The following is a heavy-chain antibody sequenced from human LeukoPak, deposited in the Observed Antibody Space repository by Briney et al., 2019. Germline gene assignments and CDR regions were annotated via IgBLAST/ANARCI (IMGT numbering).Heavy chain of an antibody. Sequence: GAPVKLSCKASGYTFTAYYMHCVRQAPGQGLEWMGWINPNSGGTNYAQKFQGRVTTTRDTCISTAYTELRRLRSDDTAVYDCAKGEWELNDYWGQGTLVTVSS. D-gene: IGHD1-26*01. CDR3: AKGEWELNDY. CDR2: INPNSGGT. V-gene: IGHV1-2*02. CDR1: GYTFTAYY. J-gene: IGHJ4*02.